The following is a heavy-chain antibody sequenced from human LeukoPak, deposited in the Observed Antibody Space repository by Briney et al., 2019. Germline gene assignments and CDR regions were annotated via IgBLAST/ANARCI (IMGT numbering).Heavy chain of an antibody. CDR3: ARGIYDSSGYYRTSTYYMDV. Sequence: PSETLSLTCAVYGGSFSGYYWSCIRQPPGKGLEWIGEINHSGSTNYNPSLKSRVTISVGTSKHQFSLKLRSVPAAHTAVYYSARGIYDSSGYYRTSTYYMDVWGKGTTVTVSS. D-gene: IGHD3-22*01. V-gene: IGHV4-34*01. CDR1: GGSFSGYY. CDR2: INHSGST. J-gene: IGHJ6*03.